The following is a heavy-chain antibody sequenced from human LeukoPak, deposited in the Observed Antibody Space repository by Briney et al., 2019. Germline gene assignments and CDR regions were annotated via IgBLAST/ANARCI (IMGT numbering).Heavy chain of an antibody. J-gene: IGHJ4*02. CDR1: GDSFSSGSYY. CDR2: MSPSGST. Sequence: SQTLSLTCTVSGDSFSSGSYYLSWIRQPPGKGLDWIAYMSPSGSTNYNPSLKSRVTTSVDTSRTQFSLRLSSVTAADTAVYYCARGQDDRSGTFDYWGQGTLVTVSS. D-gene: IGHD3-22*01. CDR3: ARGQDDRSGTFDY. V-gene: IGHV4-61*01.